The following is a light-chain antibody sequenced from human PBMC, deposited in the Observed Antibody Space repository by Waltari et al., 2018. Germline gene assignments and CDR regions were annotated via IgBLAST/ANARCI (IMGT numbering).Light chain of an antibody. CDR1: SGDIGGSDF. CDR2: DVN. V-gene: IGLV2-14*01. J-gene: IGLJ2*01. Sequence: QSALPQPASVSASPGQSITISCTGTSGDIGGSDFVSWYQHHPGRAPKFLIFDVNHRPSGISDRFSGSKSGNTASLTISGLQAEDDADYYCSSPSTNNVVVFGGGTKVTVL. CDR3: SSPSTNNVVV.